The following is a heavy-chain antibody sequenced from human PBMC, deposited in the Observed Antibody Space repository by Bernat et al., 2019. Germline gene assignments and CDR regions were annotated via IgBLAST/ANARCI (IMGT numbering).Heavy chain of an antibody. V-gene: IGHV3-73*01. CDR3: TRRGTSTYYYYYGMDV. D-gene: IGHD1-26*01. CDR2: IRSKANSYAT. J-gene: IGHJ6*02. CDR1: GFTFSGSA. Sequence: EVQLVESGGGLVQPGGSLKLSCAASGFTFSGSAMHWVRQASGKGLEWVGRIRSKANSYATAYAASVKGRFTISRDDSKNTAYLQMNSLKTEDTAVYYCTRRGTSTYYYYYGMDVWGQGTTVTVSS.